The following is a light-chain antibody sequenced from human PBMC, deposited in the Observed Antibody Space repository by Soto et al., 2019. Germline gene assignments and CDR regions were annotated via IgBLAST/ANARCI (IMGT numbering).Light chain of an antibody. V-gene: IGKV1-33*01. CDR1: QDINNY. CDR2: DAS. CDR3: QQYNNWPLS. J-gene: IGKJ1*01. Sequence: DIQITHSPASLASSVGDRVTITCQASQDINNYLNWYQQKPGKAPKLLIYDASNLETGVPSRFSGSGSGTDFTFTISSLQPEDFAVYYCQQYNNWPLSFGQGTKVDI.